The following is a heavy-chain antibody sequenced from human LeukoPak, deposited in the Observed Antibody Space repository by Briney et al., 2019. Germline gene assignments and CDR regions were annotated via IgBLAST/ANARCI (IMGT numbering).Heavy chain of an antibody. V-gene: IGHV1-46*01. CDR2: INPNGGST. CDR3: ARLHDYRSSEDY. D-gene: IGHD4/OR15-4a*01. Sequence: GASVKVSCKASGYTFTSYYMHWVRQAPGQGLEWMGIINPNGGSTSYAQKFQGRITMTRDTATSTVYMELSSLRSEDTAVFYCARLHDYRSSEDYWGQGTLVTVSS. CDR1: GYTFTSYY. J-gene: IGHJ4*02.